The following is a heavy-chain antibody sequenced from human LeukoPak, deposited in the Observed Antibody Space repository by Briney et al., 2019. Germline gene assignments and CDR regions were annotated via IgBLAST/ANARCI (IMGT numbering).Heavy chain of an antibody. V-gene: IGHV4-34*01. CDR2: INHSGST. Sequence: SETLSLTCAVYGGSFSGYYWSWIRQPPGKGLEWIGEINHSGSTNYNPSLKSRVTISVDTSKNQFSLKLSSATAADTAVYYCARMTTVIGFDYWGQGTLVTVSS. CDR3: ARMTTVIGFDY. CDR1: GGSFSGYY. J-gene: IGHJ4*02. D-gene: IGHD4-17*01.